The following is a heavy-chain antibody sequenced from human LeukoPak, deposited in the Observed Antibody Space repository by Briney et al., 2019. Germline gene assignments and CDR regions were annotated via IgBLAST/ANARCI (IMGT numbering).Heavy chain of an antibody. J-gene: IGHJ4*02. CDR3: AKDRHGSSPYHFDY. CDR2: INPKTGGT. CDR1: GYTLSGYY. Sequence: GASVKVSCKASGYTLSGYYMHWVRQAPGQGLEWLGWINPKTGGTTYAQKFQGRVSMTRDTSVSTVYMEMTRLRSDDTAVYYCAKDRHGSSPYHFDYWGQGTLVTVSS. V-gene: IGHV1-2*02. D-gene: IGHD6-6*01.